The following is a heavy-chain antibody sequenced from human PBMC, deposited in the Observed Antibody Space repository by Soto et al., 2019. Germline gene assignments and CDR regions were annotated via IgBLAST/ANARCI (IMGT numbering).Heavy chain of an antibody. V-gene: IGHV4-34*01. D-gene: IGHD3-22*01. CDR3: ARGVVYRDVGLDYGMEV. J-gene: IGHJ6*01. CDR2: INYSGST. CDR1: GESFSNHY. Sequence: SETLSLTCAVYGESFSNHYWTCIRHAPGKGLEWVGEINYSGSTRYNWSLGSRVTISVDTSKNQFSLMVTSVTAEDTAVYYCARGVVYRDVGLDYGMEVWGQGTTVNVSS.